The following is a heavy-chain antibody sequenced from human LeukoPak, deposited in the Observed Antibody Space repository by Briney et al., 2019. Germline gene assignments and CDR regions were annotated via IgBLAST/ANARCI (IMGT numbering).Heavy chain of an antibody. CDR1: GGSISSGGYY. CDR2: IYYSGST. Sequence: PSETLSLTCTVSGGSISSGGYYWSWIRRHPGKGLEWIGYIYYSGSTYYNPSLKSRVTISVDTSKNQFSLKLSSVTAADTAVYYCAREGDYDSSAYYYAFDIWGQGTMVTVSS. D-gene: IGHD3-22*01. V-gene: IGHV4-31*03. J-gene: IGHJ3*02. CDR3: AREGDYDSSAYYYAFDI.